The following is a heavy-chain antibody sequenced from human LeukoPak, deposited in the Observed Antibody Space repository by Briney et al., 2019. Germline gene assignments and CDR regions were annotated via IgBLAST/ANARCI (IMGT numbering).Heavy chain of an antibody. CDR3: ARDSGSYFLGYYGMDV. CDR2: ISSSSSYI. Sequence: AGGSPRLSCAASGFTFSSYSMNWVRQAPGKGPEWVSSISSSSSYIYYADSVKGRFTISRDNAKNSLYLQMNSLRAEDTAVYYCARDSGSYFLGYYGMDVWGQGTTVTVSS. J-gene: IGHJ6*02. V-gene: IGHV3-21*01. CDR1: GFTFSSYS. D-gene: IGHD1-26*01.